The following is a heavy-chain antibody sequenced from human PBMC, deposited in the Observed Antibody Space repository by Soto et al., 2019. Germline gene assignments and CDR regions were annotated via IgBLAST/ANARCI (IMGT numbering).Heavy chain of an antibody. D-gene: IGHD6-13*01. J-gene: IGHJ6*02. CDR2: ISYSGDRT. CDR1: GFTFNNYA. V-gene: IGHV3-23*01. CDR3: AKVTIEVPAPGTAV. Sequence: GGSLRLSCAASGFTFNNYAMSWVRQVPGKGLEWVSAISYSGDRTFYADSAKGRLTISRDNSKNTLYLEMKSLRAEDTAIYYCAKVTIEVPAPGTAVWGQGTTVTVSS.